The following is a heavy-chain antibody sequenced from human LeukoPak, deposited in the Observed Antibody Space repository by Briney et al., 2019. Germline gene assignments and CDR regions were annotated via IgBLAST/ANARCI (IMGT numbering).Heavy chain of an antibody. V-gene: IGHV1-69*05. D-gene: IGHD3-22*01. CDR3: ARATYYYDSSGYYFSAPLFDY. CDR2: IIPIFGTA. J-gene: IGHJ4*02. Sequence: SSVKVSCKASVGTFSSYAISWVRQAPGQGLEWMGRIIPIFGTANYAQKFQGRVTITTDESTSTAYMELSSLRSEDTAVYYCARATYYYDSSGYYFSAPLFDYWGQGTLVTVSS. CDR1: VGTFSSYA.